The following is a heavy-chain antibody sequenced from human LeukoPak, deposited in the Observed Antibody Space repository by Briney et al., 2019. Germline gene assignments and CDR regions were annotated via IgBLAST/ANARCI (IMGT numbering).Heavy chain of an antibody. CDR1: SGSINSDGYY. Sequence: SQTLSLTCTVSSGSINSDGYYWRWIRQPAGKGLEWIGRVYSTGSANYSPSLESRVIISIDTSKNQFFLRLSSVTAADTAVYYCARVYRRDGYNYDGFDIWGQGTMVTVS. J-gene: IGHJ3*02. V-gene: IGHV4-61*02. D-gene: IGHD5-24*01. CDR2: VYSTGSA. CDR3: ARVYRRDGYNYDGFDI.